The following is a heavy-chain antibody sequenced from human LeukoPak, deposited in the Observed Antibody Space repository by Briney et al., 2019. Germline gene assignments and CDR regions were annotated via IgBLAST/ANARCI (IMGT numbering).Heavy chain of an antibody. CDR1: EFTFTSYA. D-gene: IGHD1-26*01. Sequence: PGGSLRLSRAASEFTFTSYAMHWVRQAPGKGLEWVAFIRYDGTSKYYADSVKGRFTISRDDSENTLYLQMNSLTAEDTAVYYCAKDLGGTFDYWGQGTLVTVSS. J-gene: IGHJ4*02. V-gene: IGHV3-30*02. CDR3: AKDLGGTFDY. CDR2: IRYDGTSK.